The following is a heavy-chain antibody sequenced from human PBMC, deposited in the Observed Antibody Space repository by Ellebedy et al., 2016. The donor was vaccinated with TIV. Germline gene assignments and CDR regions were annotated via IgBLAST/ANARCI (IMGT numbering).Heavy chain of an antibody. CDR3: ARADSDIRPPDY. CDR2: INPNSGGT. Sequence: ASVKVSXXASGYTFTGYYMHWVRQAPGQGLEWMGWINPNSGGTNYAQKFQGWVTMTRDTSISTAYMELSRLRSDDTAVDYCARADSDIRPPDYWGQGTPVTVSS. D-gene: IGHD3-9*01. V-gene: IGHV1-2*04. J-gene: IGHJ4*02. CDR1: GYTFTGYY.